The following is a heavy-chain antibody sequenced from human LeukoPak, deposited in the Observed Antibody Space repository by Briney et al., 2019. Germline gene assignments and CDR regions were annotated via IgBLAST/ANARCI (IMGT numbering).Heavy chain of an antibody. J-gene: IGHJ6*02. Sequence: SETLSLTCTVSGGSISSYYWNWIRQPPGKGLEWIGYIYYTGSTNYNPSFKSRVTISVDTSKNQFSLKLNSVTATDTAVYYCARSGTSRYYFYGMDVWGQGTTVTVSS. CDR3: ARSGTSRYYFYGMDV. V-gene: IGHV4-59*08. CDR2: IYYTGST. D-gene: IGHD3-9*01. CDR1: GGSISSYY.